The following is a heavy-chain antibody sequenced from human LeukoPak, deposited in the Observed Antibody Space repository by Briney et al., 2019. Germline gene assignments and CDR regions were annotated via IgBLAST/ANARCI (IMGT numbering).Heavy chain of an antibody. CDR2: IYYSGST. CDR1: GGSVSSGSYY. J-gene: IGHJ6*02. CDR3: ARGEYSSYYHYGMDV. Sequence: SETLSLTCTVSGGSVSSGSYYWSWIRQPPGKGLEWIGYIYYSGSTNYNPSLKSRVTISVDTSKNQFSLKLSSVTAADTAVYYCARGEYSSYYHYGMDVWGQGTTVTVSS. V-gene: IGHV4-61*01. D-gene: IGHD6-6*01.